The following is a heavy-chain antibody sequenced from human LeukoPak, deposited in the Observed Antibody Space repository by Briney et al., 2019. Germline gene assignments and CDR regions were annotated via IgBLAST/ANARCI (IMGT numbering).Heavy chain of an antibody. V-gene: IGHV3-21*01. D-gene: IGHD2-2*01. CDR1: GFTFSSYT. CDR2: IGSSNNYI. CDR3: ARDERDCSSTSCYWVY. Sequence: PGGSLRLSCAASGFTFSSYTMTWVRRAPGKGPEWVSSIGSSNNYIHYADSMKGRVTISRDNAKNSLYLQMDSLRVEDTAVYYCARDERDCSSTSCYWVYWGQGTLVIVSS. J-gene: IGHJ4*02.